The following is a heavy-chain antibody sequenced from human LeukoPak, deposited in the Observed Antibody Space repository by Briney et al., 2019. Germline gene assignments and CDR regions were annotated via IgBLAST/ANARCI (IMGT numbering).Heavy chain of an antibody. J-gene: IGHJ3*02. V-gene: IGHV4-30-4*07. D-gene: IGHD3-3*01. Sequence: PSETLSLTCAVSGGSISSGGYSWSWIRQPPGKGLEWIGYIYYSGSTYYNPSLKSRVTISVDTSKNQFSLKLSSVTAADTAVYYCARSCCDFWSGPDAFDIWGQGTMVTVSS. CDR2: IYYSGST. CDR1: GGSISSGGYS. CDR3: ARSCCDFWSGPDAFDI.